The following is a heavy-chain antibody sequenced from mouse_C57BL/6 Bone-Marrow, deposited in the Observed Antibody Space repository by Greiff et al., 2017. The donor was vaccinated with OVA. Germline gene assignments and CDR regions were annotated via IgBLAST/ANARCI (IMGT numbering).Heavy chain of an antibody. V-gene: IGHV1-62-2*01. CDR3: ARHEGPTNWPVFDY. J-gene: IGHJ2*01. D-gene: IGHD4-1*01. CDR2: IYPGSGSI. Sequence: QVQLKESGAELVKPGASVKLSCKASGYTFTEYTIHWVKQRSGQGLEWIGWIYPGSGSIKYNEKFKDKATLTADKSSSTVYMELSSLTSEDSAVYFCARHEGPTNWPVFDYWGQGTTLTVSS. CDR1: GYTFTEYT.